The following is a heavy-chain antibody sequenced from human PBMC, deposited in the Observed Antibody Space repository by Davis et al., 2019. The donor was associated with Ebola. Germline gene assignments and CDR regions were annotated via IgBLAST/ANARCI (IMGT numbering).Heavy chain of an antibody. V-gene: IGHV3-7*03. CDR2: IHQGGREK. CDR1: GFTFSSYY. Sequence: PGGSLRLSCAASGFTFSSYYMSWVRQAPGKGLEWVANIHQGGREKYYVDSVKGRFTISRDNAKNSLYLQMNSLRAEDTAVYYCARDLSWYHAFDVWGQGTMVTVSS. D-gene: IGHD6-13*01. J-gene: IGHJ3*01. CDR3: ARDLSWYHAFDV.